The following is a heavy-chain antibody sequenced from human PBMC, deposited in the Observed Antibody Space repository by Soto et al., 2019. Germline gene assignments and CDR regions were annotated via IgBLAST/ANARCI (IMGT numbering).Heavy chain of an antibody. V-gene: IGHV3-23*01. CDR1: GFTFRKFA. CDR2: ISGSDGRT. Sequence: GGFLRLSCSASGFTFRKFAMSWVRQAPGKSLEWVSGISGSDGRTSYADSVKGRFTISRDNSKNTLYLQINSLRAEDTAIYYCVKDALSPLAARLYYFDEWGQGSLVTVSS. D-gene: IGHD6-25*01. J-gene: IGHJ4*02. CDR3: VKDALSPLAARLYYFDE.